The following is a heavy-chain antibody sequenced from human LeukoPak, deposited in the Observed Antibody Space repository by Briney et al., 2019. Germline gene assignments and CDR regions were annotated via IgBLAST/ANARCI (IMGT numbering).Heavy chain of an antibody. Sequence: PGGSLRLSCAASGFTISTYWMHWVRQAPGKGLVWVSRMNSDGSSTSYADFVKGRFTISRDDAKNTLYLQMNSLRAEDTAVYYCARDLDYSTGFDYWGQGTLVTVSS. CDR2: MNSDGSST. J-gene: IGHJ4*02. CDR1: GFTISTYW. CDR3: ARDLDYSTGFDY. V-gene: IGHV3-74*01. D-gene: IGHD4-11*01.